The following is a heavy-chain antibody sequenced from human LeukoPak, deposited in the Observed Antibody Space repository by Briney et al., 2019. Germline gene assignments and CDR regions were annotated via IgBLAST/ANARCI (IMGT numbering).Heavy chain of an antibody. Sequence: GESLKISCKGSGYSFTSYWIGWVRQMPGKGLEWMGIIYPGDSDTRYSPSFQGQVTISADKSISTAYLQWSSLKASDTAMYYCARLQGIVVVPAATPYYFDYWGQGTLATVSS. D-gene: IGHD2-2*01. CDR3: ARLQGIVVVPAATPYYFDY. V-gene: IGHV5-51*01. J-gene: IGHJ4*02. CDR1: GYSFTSYW. CDR2: IYPGDSDT.